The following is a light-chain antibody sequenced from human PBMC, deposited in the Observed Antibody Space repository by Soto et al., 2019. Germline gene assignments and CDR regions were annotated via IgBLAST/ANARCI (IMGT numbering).Light chain of an antibody. V-gene: IGLV1-44*01. CDR3: AAWDDSLMRHVV. Sequence: QSVLTQPPSASGTPGQRVTISCSGSSSNIGSNTVNWYQQLPGTAPKLLIYSNNQRPSGVPDRFSGSKSGTSASLAISGLQSDDEDDYYCAAWDDSLMRHVVFGGGTKVTVL. CDR1: SSNIGSNT. J-gene: IGLJ2*01. CDR2: SNN.